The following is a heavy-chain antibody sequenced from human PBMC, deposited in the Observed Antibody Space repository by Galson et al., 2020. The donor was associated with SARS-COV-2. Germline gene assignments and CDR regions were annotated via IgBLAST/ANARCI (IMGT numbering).Heavy chain of an antibody. CDR1: GGSISSGGYY. CDR2: IYYSGST. D-gene: IGHD3-9*01. Sequence: SETLSLTCTVSGGSISSGGYYWSWIRQHPGKGLEWIGYIYYSGSTYYNPSLKSRVTISVDTSKNQFSLKLSSVTAADTAVYYCARDSPMNYDILTGYSRVFDPWGQGTLVTVSS. CDR3: ARDSPMNYDILTGYSRVFDP. J-gene: IGHJ5*02. V-gene: IGHV4-31*03.